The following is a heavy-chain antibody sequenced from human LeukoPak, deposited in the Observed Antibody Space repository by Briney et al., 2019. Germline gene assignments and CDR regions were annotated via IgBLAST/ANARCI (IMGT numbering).Heavy chain of an antibody. CDR2: IFYSGNT. J-gene: IGHJ4*02. V-gene: IGHV4-59*08. D-gene: IGHD2-15*01. CDR3: ARTLTSGQFDY. CDR1: GGSISSYY. Sequence: SETLSLTCTDSGGSISSYYWCWIRQPPGKGLDWIGYIFYSGNTNYNPSLKSRVTTSVDTSKNQFSLKLNSVTAADTAVYYCARTLTSGQFDYWGQGILVTVSS.